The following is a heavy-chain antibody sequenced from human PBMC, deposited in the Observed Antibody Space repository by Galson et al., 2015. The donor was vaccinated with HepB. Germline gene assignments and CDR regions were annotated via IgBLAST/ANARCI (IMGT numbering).Heavy chain of an antibody. CDR1: GFTFSSYA. Sequence: SLRLSCAASGFTFSSYAMHWVRQAPGKGLEWVAVISYDGSNKYYADSVKGRFTISRDNSKNTLYLQMNSLRAEDTAVYYCARAGGQWLVELGSGWFDPWGQGTLVTVSS. J-gene: IGHJ5*02. CDR2: ISYDGSNK. V-gene: IGHV3-30-3*01. D-gene: IGHD6-19*01. CDR3: ARAGGQWLVELGSGWFDP.